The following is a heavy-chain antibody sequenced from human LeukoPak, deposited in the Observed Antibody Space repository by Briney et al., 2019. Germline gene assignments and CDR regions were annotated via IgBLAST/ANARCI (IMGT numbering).Heavy chain of an antibody. CDR1: GGSFSGYY. Sequence: SETLSLTCAVYGGSFSGYYWSWIRQPPGKGLEWIGEINHSGSTNYNPSLKSRVTISVDTSKNQFSLKLSSVTAADTAVYYCARRPYGCGGGSCYAGPGFDPWGQGTLVTVSS. CDR2: INHSGST. J-gene: IGHJ5*02. CDR3: ARRPYGCGGGSCYAGPGFDP. V-gene: IGHV4-34*01. D-gene: IGHD2-15*01.